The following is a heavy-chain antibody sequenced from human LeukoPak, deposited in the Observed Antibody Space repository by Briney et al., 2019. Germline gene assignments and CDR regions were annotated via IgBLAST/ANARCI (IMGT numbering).Heavy chain of an antibody. CDR1: RFSFRNYA. CDR2: IDNYGDGT. CDR3: VKMDSHDY. Sequence: TGGSLRLSCSASRFSFRNYAMHWVRQAPGKGLEYVSAIDNYGDGTYYADSVKGRFTFSRDISKNTLYLQMSSLRAEDTAVYYCVKMDSHDYWGQGTLVIVSS. D-gene: IGHD3/OR15-3a*01. V-gene: IGHV3-64D*06. J-gene: IGHJ4*02.